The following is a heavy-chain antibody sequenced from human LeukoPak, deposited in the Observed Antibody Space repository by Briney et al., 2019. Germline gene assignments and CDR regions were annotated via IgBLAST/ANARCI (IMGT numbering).Heavy chain of an antibody. CDR3: VKYTGNSILVRFDY. V-gene: IGHV3-23*01. D-gene: IGHD4-23*01. CDR1: GFTFSSYA. Sequence: PGGSLRLSCAAAGFTFSSYAMTWVRQAPGKGLEWVSGISGSVSGTYYADSVKGRFTISRDNSKTTLYLQMNSLRAEDTALYYCVKYTGNSILVRFDYWGQGTLVTVSS. J-gene: IGHJ4*02. CDR2: ISGSVSGT.